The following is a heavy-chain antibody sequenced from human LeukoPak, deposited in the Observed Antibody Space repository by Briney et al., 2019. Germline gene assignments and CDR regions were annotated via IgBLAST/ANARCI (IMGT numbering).Heavy chain of an antibody. CDR3: AFSGYSGYDPIDY. J-gene: IGHJ4*02. Sequence: PGGSLRLSCAASGFTFSSYAMSWVRQAPGKGLERVSAISGSGGSTYYADSVKGRFTISRDNPKNTLYLQMNSLRAEDTAVYYCAFSGYSGYDPIDYWGQGTLVTVSS. CDR2: ISGSGGST. CDR1: GFTFSSYA. V-gene: IGHV3-23*01. D-gene: IGHD5-12*01.